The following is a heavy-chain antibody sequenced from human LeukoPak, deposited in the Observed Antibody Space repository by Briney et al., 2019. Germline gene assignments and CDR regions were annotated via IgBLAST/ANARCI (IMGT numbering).Heavy chain of an antibody. CDR1: GFIFDDFG. V-gene: IGHV3-20*04. CDR3: TRDETGVDY. CDR2: INWNGDIT. D-gene: IGHD1-1*01. Sequence: GGPLRLSCAASGFIFDDFGMTWVRQAPGKGLEWVSSINWNGDITPYADSVKGRFTISRDNAKNALYLQMNSLRPEDTALYFCTRDETGVDYWGQGTLVTVSS. J-gene: IGHJ4*02.